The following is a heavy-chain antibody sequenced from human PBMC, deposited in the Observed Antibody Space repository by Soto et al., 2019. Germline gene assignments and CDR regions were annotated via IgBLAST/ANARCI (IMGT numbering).Heavy chain of an antibody. J-gene: IGHJ4*02. D-gene: IGHD7-27*01. Sequence: GASVKVSCKASGGSSSTYVITWVRQAPGQGLEWMGGIIPMMDSVSYAQKFQGRVTITADESGSTVYMELSSLRSEDTAVYYCARALSGDLYYFDSWGQGTLVTVSS. V-gene: IGHV1-69*13. CDR1: GGSSSTYV. CDR2: IIPMMDSV. CDR3: ARALSGDLYYFDS.